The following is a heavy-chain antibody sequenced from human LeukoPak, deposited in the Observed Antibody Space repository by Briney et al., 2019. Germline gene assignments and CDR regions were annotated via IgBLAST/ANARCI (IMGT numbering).Heavy chain of an antibody. Sequence: ASVKVSCEVSGYTLTELSMHWVRQAPGKGLEWMGGFDPEDGETIYAQKFQGRVTMTEDTSTDTAYMELSSLRSEDTAVYYCATMPPGTAYYYDSSGYYYVFDYWGQGTLVTVSS. J-gene: IGHJ4*02. CDR2: FDPEDGET. CDR1: GYTLTELS. D-gene: IGHD3-22*01. CDR3: ATMPPGTAYYYDSSGYYYVFDY. V-gene: IGHV1-24*01.